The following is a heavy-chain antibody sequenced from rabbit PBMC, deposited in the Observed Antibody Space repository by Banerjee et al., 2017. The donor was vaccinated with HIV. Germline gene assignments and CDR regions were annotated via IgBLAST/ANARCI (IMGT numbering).Heavy chain of an antibody. CDR2: IDTGSGST. J-gene: IGHJ4*01. CDR3: ARRAGVIGWNFNL. Sequence: QEQLEESGGDLVKPGASLTLTCTASGIDFSSNAMCWVRQAPGKGLEWIGCIDTGSGSTYYASWAKGRFTISKTSSTTVTLQMTSLTAADTATYFCARRAGVIGWNFNLWGPGTLVTVS. D-gene: IGHD1-1*01. CDR1: GIDFSSNA. V-gene: IGHV1S45*01.